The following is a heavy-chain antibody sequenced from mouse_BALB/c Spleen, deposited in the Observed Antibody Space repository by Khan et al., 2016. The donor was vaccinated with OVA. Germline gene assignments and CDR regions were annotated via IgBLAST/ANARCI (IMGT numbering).Heavy chain of an antibody. Sequence: QVQLQQSRAELARPGASVKMSCKASGYTFTSYTIHWVRQRPGQAPEWIGHINPSNDYTNYNQNFKDKATLIVDKSSTTAYMQLSSLTSEDSAVYYCVIEGAYQRSDGWFAYWGQGTLVTVSA. CDR1: GYTFTSYT. D-gene: IGHD2-14*01. CDR2: INPSNDYT. V-gene: IGHV1-4*01. J-gene: IGHJ3*01. CDR3: VIEGAYQRSDGWFAY.